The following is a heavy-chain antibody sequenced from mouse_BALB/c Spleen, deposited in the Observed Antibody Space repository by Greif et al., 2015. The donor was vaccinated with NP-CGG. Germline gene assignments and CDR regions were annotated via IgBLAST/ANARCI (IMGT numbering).Heavy chain of an antibody. CDR2: INPSTGYT. Sequence: QVPLQQSGAELANPGASVKMSCKASGYTFTSSWMPWVKQRPGQGLEWIGYINPSTGYTGSNQQFQDTAPLTADKSSSSADTQRSSLPSEDSAGYYWATGAYVDVWGAGTRDTVS. V-gene: IGHV1-7*01. J-gene: IGHJ1*01. CDR3: ATGAYVDV. CDR1: GYTFTSSW. D-gene: IGHD4-1*01.